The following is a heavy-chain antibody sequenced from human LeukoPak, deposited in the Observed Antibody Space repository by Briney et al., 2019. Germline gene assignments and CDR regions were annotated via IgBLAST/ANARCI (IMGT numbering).Heavy chain of an antibody. CDR2: IIPILGIA. J-gene: IGHJ4*02. CDR1: GGTFSSYA. V-gene: IGHV1-69*04. CDR3: ARGLVYGDYILGPQRPFDY. Sequence: SVKVSCKASGGTFSSYAISWVRQAPGQGLEWMGRIIPILGIANYAQKFQGRVTITADKSTSTAYMGLSSLRSEDTAVYYCARGLVYGDYILGPQRPFDYWGQGTLVTVSS. D-gene: IGHD4-17*01.